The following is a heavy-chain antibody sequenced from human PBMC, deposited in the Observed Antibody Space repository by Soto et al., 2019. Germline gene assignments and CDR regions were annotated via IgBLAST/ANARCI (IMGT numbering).Heavy chain of an antibody. CDR2: IFNSGTT. Sequence: QVQLQESGPGLVKPSQTLSLTCSVSGASTVSHYHWTCIRQPPGKGLEWMGYIFNSGTTFYNPSLTSLLSISIDTSGNHSSLELRSVTAAASAVYYCALALGPTTWLDYWGQGTLVTVSS. CDR1: GASTVSHYH. V-gene: IGHV4-31*01. D-gene: IGHD1-26*01. J-gene: IGHJ4*02. CDR3: ALALGPTTWLDY.